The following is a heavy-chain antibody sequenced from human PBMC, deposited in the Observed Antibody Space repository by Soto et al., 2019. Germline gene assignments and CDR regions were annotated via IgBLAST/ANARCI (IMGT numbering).Heavy chain of an antibody. J-gene: IGHJ4*02. CDR1: GDAITSSSYF. CDR3: ARMSRTENY. V-gene: IGHV4-61*01. CDR2: TKYNGRS. Sequence: KPWETLSLTCTVSGDAITSSSYFWSWIRQSPGRGLEYIGYTKYNGRSTYNPSLQSRVTISVDTSTSHVPLNLTTVTAGDTAADYCARMSRTENYWGQGIPVTVS.